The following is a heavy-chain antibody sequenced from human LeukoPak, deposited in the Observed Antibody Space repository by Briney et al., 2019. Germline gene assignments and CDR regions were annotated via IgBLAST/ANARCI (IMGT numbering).Heavy chain of an antibody. CDR3: ARDLRAAVAGYYYYYGMDV. D-gene: IGHD6-19*01. J-gene: IGHJ6*02. Sequence: GGSLRLSCVASGFTVASNFMSWVRQAPGKGLEWVSIIYSGGATYYTDSVKGQFTISRDNAKNTLYLQMNSLRAEDTAVYYCARDLRAAVAGYYYYYGMDVWGQGTTVTVSS. CDR1: GFTVASNF. V-gene: IGHV3-53*01. CDR2: IYSGGAT.